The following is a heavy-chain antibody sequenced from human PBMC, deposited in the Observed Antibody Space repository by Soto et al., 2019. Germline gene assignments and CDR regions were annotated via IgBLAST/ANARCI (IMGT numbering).Heavy chain of an antibody. V-gene: IGHV4-34*01. CDR1: GGSFSGYY. CDR2: INHSGST. CDR3: ARGGIAAAGTDFDY. J-gene: IGHJ4*02. Sequence: KPSETLSLTCAVYGGSFSGYYWSWIRQPPGKGLEWIGEINHSGSTNYNPSLKSRVTISVDTSKNQFSLKLSSVTAADTAVYYCARGGIAAAGTDFDYWGQGTLVTVSS. D-gene: IGHD6-13*01.